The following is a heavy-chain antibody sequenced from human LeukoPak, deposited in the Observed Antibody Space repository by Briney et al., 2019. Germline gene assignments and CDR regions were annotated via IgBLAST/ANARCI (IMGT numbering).Heavy chain of an antibody. J-gene: IGHJ4*02. CDR2: VSDSGGST. D-gene: IGHD3-22*01. CDR3: AKRGVVIRVILVGFHKEAYYFDS. V-gene: IGHV3-23*01. Sequence: GGSLRLSCAVSGITLSNYGMSWVRQAPGKGLEWVAGVSDSGGSTKYADSVKGRFTISRDNPKNTLYLQMNSLRAEDAAVYFCAKRGVVIRVILVGFHKEAYYFDSWGQGALVTVSS. CDR1: GITLSNYG.